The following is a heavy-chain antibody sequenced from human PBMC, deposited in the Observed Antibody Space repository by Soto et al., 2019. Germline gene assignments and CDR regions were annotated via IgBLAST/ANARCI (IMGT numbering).Heavy chain of an antibody. Sequence: QVQLVQSGAEVKKPGASVKVSCKASGYTFTSYDINWVRQATGQGLEWMGWMNPNSGNTGYAQKSQGRGTMTRNTSLGTAYMELSSLRSEDTAVYYWASETTSSGMDVWGQGTTVTVSS. CDR3: ASETTSSGMDV. CDR1: GYTFTSYD. V-gene: IGHV1-8*01. CDR2: MNPNSGNT. J-gene: IGHJ6*02. D-gene: IGHD1-1*01.